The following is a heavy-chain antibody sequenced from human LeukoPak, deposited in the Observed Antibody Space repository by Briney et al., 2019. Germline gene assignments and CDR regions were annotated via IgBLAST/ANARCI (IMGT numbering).Heavy chain of an antibody. CDR1: GYSFTSYW. J-gene: IGHJ3*01. Sequence: GESLKISCKGSGYSFTSYWIGWVRQMPGKGLEWMGIIYPGDSDTRYSPSFQGQVTISADKSSSTAYLQWRSLKASDTAMYYCAGHSFDTVDAFDVWGQGTIVIVSA. CDR2: IYPGDSDT. V-gene: IGHV5-51*01. D-gene: IGHD2-2*02. CDR3: AGHSFDTVDAFDV.